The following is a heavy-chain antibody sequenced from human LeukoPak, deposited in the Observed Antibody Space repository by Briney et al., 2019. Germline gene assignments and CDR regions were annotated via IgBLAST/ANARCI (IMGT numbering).Heavy chain of an antibody. V-gene: IGHV4-31*03. J-gene: IGHJ2*01. Sequence: SETLSLTCTVSGGSISSGGYYWSWIRQHPGKGLEWLGYIYYSGSTYYNPSLKSRVTISVDTSKNQFSLKMSSVTAADTAVYYCARALGVGATEWYFDLWGRGTLVTVSS. CDR2: IYYSGST. CDR1: GGSISSGGYY. CDR3: ARALGVGATEWYFDL. D-gene: IGHD1-26*01.